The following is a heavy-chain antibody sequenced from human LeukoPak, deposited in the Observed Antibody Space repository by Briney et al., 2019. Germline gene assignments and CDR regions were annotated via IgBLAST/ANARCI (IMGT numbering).Heavy chain of an antibody. D-gene: IGHD2/OR15-2a*01. J-gene: IGHJ4*02. CDR3: ARDILLSYYFDY. CDR1: GFTFSSYA. Sequence: GGSLRLSCAASGFTFSSYAMHWVRQAPGKGLEWVAVISYDGSNKYYADSVKGRFTISRDNSKNTLYLQMNSLGAEDTAVYYCARDILLSYYFDYWGQGTLVTVSS. CDR2: ISYDGSNK. V-gene: IGHV3-30-3*01.